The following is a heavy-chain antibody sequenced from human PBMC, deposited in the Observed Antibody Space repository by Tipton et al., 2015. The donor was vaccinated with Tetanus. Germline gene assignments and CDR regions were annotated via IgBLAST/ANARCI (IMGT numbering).Heavy chain of an antibody. D-gene: IGHD3-10*01. CDR1: GYTFTGYY. V-gene: IGHV1-2*02. J-gene: IGHJ5*01. CDR2: IDPNSGGT. Sequence: VQLVQSGAEVKKPGASVKVSCKASGYTFTGYYMYWVRQAPGQGLEWMGWIDPNSGGTVYAQKIQGRVTMTRDTSISTAYMELRSLRPDDTAIYYCAREAVGGGYYGWFDPWGQGTPVTVSS. CDR3: AREAVGGGYYGWFDP.